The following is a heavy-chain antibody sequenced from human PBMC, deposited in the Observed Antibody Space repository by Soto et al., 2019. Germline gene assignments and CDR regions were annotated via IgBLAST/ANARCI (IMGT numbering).Heavy chain of an antibody. CDR1: GGSFSGFY. Sequence: QVQLQQWGAGLLKPSETLSLTCAVYGGSFSGFYWSWIRQPPGKGLEWSGEINHSGSTNYNPSLKSRVTTSVDTSKNQFSLKLSSVTAADTAVYYCATWGRYCSGGSCYPPLSRWGQGTLVTVSS. J-gene: IGHJ4*02. CDR2: INHSGST. D-gene: IGHD2-15*01. CDR3: ATWGRYCSGGSCYPPLSR. V-gene: IGHV4-34*01.